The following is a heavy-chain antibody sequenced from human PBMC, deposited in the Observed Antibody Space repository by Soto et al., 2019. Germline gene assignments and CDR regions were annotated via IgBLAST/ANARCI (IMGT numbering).Heavy chain of an antibody. CDR2: ISTDGSST. Sequence: EVQLVESGGGLVQPGGSLRLSCAATGFTFSTYWMHWVRQGPGKGLGWVSRISTDGSSTNYADSVKGRFTIYRDNAKSTLYLQMNSLRAEDTAVYYCARATGSNYTFDYLGQGSLVTVSS. J-gene: IGHJ4*02. D-gene: IGHD4-4*01. CDR1: GFTFSTYW. CDR3: ARATGSNYTFDY. V-gene: IGHV3-74*01.